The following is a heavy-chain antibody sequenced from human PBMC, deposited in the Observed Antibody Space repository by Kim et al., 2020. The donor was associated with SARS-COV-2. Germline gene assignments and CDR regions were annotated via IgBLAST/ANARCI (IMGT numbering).Heavy chain of an antibody. CDR1: GYSFTSYW. V-gene: IGHV5-51*01. J-gene: IGHJ4*02. Sequence: GESLKISCKGSGYSFTSYWIGWVRQMPGKGLEWMGIIYPGDSDTRYSPSFQGQVTISADKSISTAYLQWSSLKASDTAMYYCASYGSGSYSGKRFDYWGQGTLVTVSS. CDR3: ASYGSGSYSGKRFDY. CDR2: IYPGDSDT. D-gene: IGHD3-10*01.